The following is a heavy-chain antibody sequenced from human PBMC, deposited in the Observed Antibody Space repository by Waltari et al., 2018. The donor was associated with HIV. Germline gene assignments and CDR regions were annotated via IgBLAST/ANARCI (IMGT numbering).Heavy chain of an antibody. J-gene: IGHJ5*02. CDR3: ARGSQHHDH. CDR2: VSHSADT. V-gene: IGHV4-34*01. Sequence: QVQLQQWRTGLFKPSGTLSLKCAIYGTSFSGYYLRWIRHTPALGLVWIGEVSHSADTNYNPSFAGRVSISADVSKNQLSLNLTSLTAADTGVYFCARGSQHHDHWGQGTPVTVSS. CDR1: GTSFSGYY.